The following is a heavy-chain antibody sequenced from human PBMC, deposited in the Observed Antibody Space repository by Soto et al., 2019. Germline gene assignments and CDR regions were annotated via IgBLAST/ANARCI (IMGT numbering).Heavy chain of an antibody. CDR3: ARQAKYYDALTGYYNPSNFDY. Sequence: QLQMQESGPGLVKPSETLSLTCTVSGGSISDSSYYWGWIRQPPGKGLEWIGSIFYSGSTHYNPSLKSGVTISVDTYKNQCSLKLSSVTAADTAVYYCARQAKYYDALTGYYNPSNFDYWGQGTLVTVSS. CDR2: IFYSGST. CDR1: GGSISDSSYY. D-gene: IGHD3-9*01. V-gene: IGHV4-39*01. J-gene: IGHJ4*02.